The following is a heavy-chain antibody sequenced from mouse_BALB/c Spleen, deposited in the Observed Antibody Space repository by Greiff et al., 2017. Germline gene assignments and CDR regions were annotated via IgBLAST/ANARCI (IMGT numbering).Heavy chain of an antibody. CDR2: IYPGDGDT. CDR3: ARAYYRYDPYYAMDY. CDR1: GYAFSSSW. V-gene: IGHV1-82*01. J-gene: IGHJ4*01. D-gene: IGHD2-14*01. Sequence: QVQLKQSGPELVKPGASVKISCKASGYAFSSSWMNWVKQRPGQGLEWIGRIYPGDGDTNYNGKFKGKATLTADKSSSTAYMQLSSLTSVDSAVYFCARAYYRYDPYYAMDYWGQGTSVTVSS.